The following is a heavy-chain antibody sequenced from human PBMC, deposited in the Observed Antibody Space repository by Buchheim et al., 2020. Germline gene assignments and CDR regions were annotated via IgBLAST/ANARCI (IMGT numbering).Heavy chain of an antibody. D-gene: IGHD2-2*01. J-gene: IGHJ4*02. Sequence: QVQLVESGGGVVQPGRSLRLSCAASGFTFSSYGMHWVRQAPGKGLEGVAVISYDGSIKYYADSEKGRFTISRDNSKNTLYLQMNSLRAEDTAVYYCAKDLRPPIVVVPAEIDYWGQGTL. V-gene: IGHV3-30*18. CDR1: GFTFSSYG. CDR2: ISYDGSIK. CDR3: AKDLRPPIVVVPAEIDY.